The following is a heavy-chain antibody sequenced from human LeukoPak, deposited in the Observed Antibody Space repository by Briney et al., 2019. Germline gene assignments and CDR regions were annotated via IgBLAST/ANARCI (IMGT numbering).Heavy chain of an antibody. Sequence: PGGSLRLSCAASGFTFSSYAMSWVRQAPGKGLEWVSAISGSGGSTYYADSVKGRFTISRDNSKNTLYLQMNSLRAEDTAVYYCAKVHDYVWGSYRYFGFWGQGTLVTVSS. J-gene: IGHJ4*02. CDR2: ISGSGGST. CDR3: AKVHDYVWGSYRYFGF. D-gene: IGHD3-16*02. V-gene: IGHV3-23*01. CDR1: GFTFSSYA.